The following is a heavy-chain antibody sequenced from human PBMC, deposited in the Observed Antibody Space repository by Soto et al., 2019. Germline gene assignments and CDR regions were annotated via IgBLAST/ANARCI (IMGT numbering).Heavy chain of an antibody. Sequence: ASVKVSCKTSGYNFNAFYIHWVRQAPGQGLEWMGWINPNSGGTKFAQRFQGRVTMTRDTSINTTYIEVTSLTSDDTAMYFCARAAPPRAAAADFAYWGQGSLVTVS. CDR2: INPNSGGT. CDR3: ARAAPPRAAAADFAY. J-gene: IGHJ4*02. CDR1: GYNFNAFY. V-gene: IGHV1-2*02. D-gene: IGHD6-13*01.